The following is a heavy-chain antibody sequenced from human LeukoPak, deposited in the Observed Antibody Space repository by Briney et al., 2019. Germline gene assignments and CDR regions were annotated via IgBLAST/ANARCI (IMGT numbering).Heavy chain of an antibody. J-gene: IGHJ4*02. CDR1: GFTFSSNY. CDR2: IYSGGST. CDR3: ARGYCSGGSCYLYDY. V-gene: IGHV3-66*01. Sequence: QPGGSLRLSCAASGFTFSSNYMSWVRQAPGKGLEWVSVIYSGGSTYYADSVKGRFTISRDNSKNTLYLQMNSLRAEDTAVYYCARGYCSGGSCYLYDYWGQGTLVTVSS. D-gene: IGHD2-15*01.